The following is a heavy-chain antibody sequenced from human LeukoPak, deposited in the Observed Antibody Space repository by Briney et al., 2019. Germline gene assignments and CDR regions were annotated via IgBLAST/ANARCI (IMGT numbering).Heavy chain of an antibody. J-gene: IGHJ4*02. CDR2: ISGSGGST. Sequence: GGSLRLSCAASGFTFSSYAMSWVRQAPGKGLEWVSAISGSGGSTHYADSVKGRFTISRDNSKNTLYLQMNSLRAEDTAVYYCAKDSGKIVVVSHDYWGQGTLVTVSS. CDR3: AKDSGKIVVVSHDY. V-gene: IGHV3-23*01. D-gene: IGHD3-22*01. CDR1: GFTFSSYA.